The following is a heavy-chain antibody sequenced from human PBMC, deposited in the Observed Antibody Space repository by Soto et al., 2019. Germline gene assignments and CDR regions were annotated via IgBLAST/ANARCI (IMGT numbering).Heavy chain of an antibody. V-gene: IGHV3-43*01. CDR2: ISWDGGST. CDR1: GFTFDDYT. Sequence: GGSLRLSCAASGFTFDDYTMHWVRQAPGKGLEWVSLISWDGGSTYYADSVKGRFTISRDNSKNSLYLQMNSLRTEDTALYYCAKDLHSSGPETPIFDYWGQGTLVTVSS. D-gene: IGHD6-19*01. CDR3: AKDLHSSGPETPIFDY. J-gene: IGHJ4*02.